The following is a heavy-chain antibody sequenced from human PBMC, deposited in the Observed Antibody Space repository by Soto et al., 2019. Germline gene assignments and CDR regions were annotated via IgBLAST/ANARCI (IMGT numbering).Heavy chain of an antibody. Sequence: EVQLVESGGGLVHPGGSLRLSCAASGFTVSSNFMNWVRQAPGKGLEWVSVIYSGGNTYYADSVKGRFTISRHNSKNTLYLQINSLRVEDSAVYYCARDNDYGSGSLDYWGQGTLVIVSS. D-gene: IGHD3-10*01. CDR2: IYSGGNT. CDR3: ARDNDYGSGSLDY. J-gene: IGHJ4*02. CDR1: GFTVSSNF. V-gene: IGHV3-53*04.